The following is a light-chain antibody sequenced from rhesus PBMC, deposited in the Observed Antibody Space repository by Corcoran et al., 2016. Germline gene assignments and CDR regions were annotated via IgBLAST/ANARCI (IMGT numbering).Light chain of an antibody. CDR2: GAS. Sequence: EIVMTQSPATLSLSPGERATLSCRASQRVGISLAWYKPKPGQAPRLLIYGASSGATGTPDRFSGSGSVTDFTLTISSLEPEAVAIYYCLQLSHGLTFGGGTKVEIK. J-gene: IGKJ4*01. V-gene: IGKV3-24*04. CDR1: QRVGIS. CDR3: LQLSHGLT.